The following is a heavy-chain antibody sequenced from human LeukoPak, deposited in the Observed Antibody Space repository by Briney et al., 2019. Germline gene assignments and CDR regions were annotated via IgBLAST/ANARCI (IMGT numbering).Heavy chain of an antibody. J-gene: IGHJ4*02. CDR1: GFPFSSYS. CDR3: ARSIPYGTTWYGRSDY. Sequence: GGSLRLSCAASGFPFSSYSMTWVRQAPGKGLEWVANIKPDGTTKFYVDSVKGRFTISRDNALNSLYLQMNSLRAEDTAIYYCARSIPYGTTWYGRSDYWGQGTLATVSS. CDR2: IKPDGTTK. V-gene: IGHV3-7*03. D-gene: IGHD6-13*01.